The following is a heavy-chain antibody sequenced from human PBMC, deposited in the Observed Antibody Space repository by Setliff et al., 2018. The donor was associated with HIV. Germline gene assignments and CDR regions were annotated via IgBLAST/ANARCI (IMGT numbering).Heavy chain of an antibody. Sequence: GASVKVSCKASGCTFSEYAIHWVRQAPGQRLEWMGRIDTDNGYRRYSPKLQGRVTITKDTSANTAYMELRGLRSEDTAVYYCARWCAAAGCYPAIYHFDSWGQGTLVTVSS. D-gene: IGHD2-2*01. V-gene: IGHV1-3*04. CDR2: IDTDNGYR. CDR3: ARWCAAAGCYPAIYHFDS. CDR1: GCTFSEYA. J-gene: IGHJ4*02.